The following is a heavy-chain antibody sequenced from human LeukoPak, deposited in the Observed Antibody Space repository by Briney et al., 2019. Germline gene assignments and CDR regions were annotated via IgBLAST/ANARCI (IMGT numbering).Heavy chain of an antibody. CDR2: IWYDGSNK. CDR3: ARDYYYYGMDV. Sequence: PGRSLRLSCAASGFTFSSYGMHWVRQAPGKGLEWVAVIWYDGSNKYYADSVKGRFTISRDNSKNTLYLQMNSLRAEDTAVYYCARDYYYYGMDVWGKGTTVTVSS. V-gene: IGHV3-33*01. CDR1: GFTFSSYG. J-gene: IGHJ6*04.